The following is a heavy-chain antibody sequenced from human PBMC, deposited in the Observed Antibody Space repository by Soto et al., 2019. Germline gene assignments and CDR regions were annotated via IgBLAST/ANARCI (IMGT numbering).Heavy chain of an antibody. J-gene: IGHJ4*02. D-gene: IGHD6-13*01. CDR3: ARGGSSGHRTIAY. CDR1: GGSISSYY. V-gene: IGHV4-59*01. Sequence: PSETLSLTCTVSGGSISSYYWSWIRQPPGKGLEWIGYIYYSGSTNYNPSLKSRVTISVDTSKNQFSLKLSSVTAADTAVYYCARGGSSGHRTIAYWGQGTLVTVSS. CDR2: IYYSGST.